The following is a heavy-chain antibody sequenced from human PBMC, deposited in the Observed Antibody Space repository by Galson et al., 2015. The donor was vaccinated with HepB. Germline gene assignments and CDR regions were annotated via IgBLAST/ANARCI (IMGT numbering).Heavy chain of an antibody. Sequence: SLRLSCAASGFTFSSYGMHWVRQAPGKGLEWVAVVWYDGSNKYYADSVKGRFTISRDNSKNTLYLQMNSLRAEDTAVYYCARDALYYDILTGYRPHPTELDYWGQGTLVTVSS. CDR2: VWYDGSNK. D-gene: IGHD3-9*01. J-gene: IGHJ4*02. CDR3: ARDALYYDILTGYRPHPTELDY. V-gene: IGHV3-33*01. CDR1: GFTFSSYG.